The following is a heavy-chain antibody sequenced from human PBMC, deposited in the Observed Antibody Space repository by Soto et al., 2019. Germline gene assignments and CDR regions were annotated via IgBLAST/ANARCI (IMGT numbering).Heavy chain of an antibody. CDR3: ARAESMITFGGVIFTPPLYHHYVRAF. J-gene: IGHJ6*02. D-gene: IGHD3-16*02. CDR2: IIPIFGTA. V-gene: IGHV1-69*13. Sequence: SVKVSCKASGGTFSSYAISWVRQAPGQGLEWMGGIIPIFGTANYAQKFQGRVTITADESTSTAYMELSSLRSEDTAVYYCARAESMITFGGVIFTPPLYHHYVRAFRAQGTTVPVS. CDR1: GGTFSSYA.